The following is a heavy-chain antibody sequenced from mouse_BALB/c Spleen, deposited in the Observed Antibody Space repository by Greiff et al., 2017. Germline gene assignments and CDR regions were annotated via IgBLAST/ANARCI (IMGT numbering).Heavy chain of an antibody. V-gene: IGHV5-6-5*01. CDR1: GFTFSSYA. Sequence: EVKLMESGGGLVKPGGSLKLSCAASGFTFSSYAMSWVRQTPEKRLEWVASISSGGSTYYPDSVKGRFTISRDNARNILYLQMSSLRSEDTAMYYCARGLLWDNFDYWGQGTTLTVSS. J-gene: IGHJ2*01. CDR3: ARGLLWDNFDY. D-gene: IGHD1-1*02. CDR2: ISSGGST.